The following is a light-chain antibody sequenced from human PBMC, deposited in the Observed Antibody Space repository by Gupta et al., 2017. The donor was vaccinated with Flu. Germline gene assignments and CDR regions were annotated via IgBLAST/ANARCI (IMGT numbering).Light chain of an antibody. J-gene: IGKJ2*01. CDR3: QQYGISVPA. CDR2: GAS. Sequence: GTLRLPPGETATLSYRARHSVENNILTWYQQKPGQAPGLLIYGASSRATGVPDRFSGSGSGTDFTLTISRLKPEDFAVYYCQQYGISVPAFGQGTKVEIK. V-gene: IGKV3-20*01. CDR1: HSVENNI.